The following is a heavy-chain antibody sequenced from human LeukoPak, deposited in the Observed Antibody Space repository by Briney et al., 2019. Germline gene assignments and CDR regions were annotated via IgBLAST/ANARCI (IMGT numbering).Heavy chain of an antibody. V-gene: IGHV4-34*01. CDR1: GFTVSSTY. J-gene: IGHJ4*02. CDR3: ARGVDYYGV. CDR2: INHSGRT. D-gene: IGHD3-10*01. Sequence: PGGSLRLSCAASGFTVSSTYMSWIRQPPGKGLEWIGEINHSGRTNYNPSLKSRVTISVDTSKKQFSLKLSSVTAADTAVYYCARGVDYYGVWGQGTLVTVSS.